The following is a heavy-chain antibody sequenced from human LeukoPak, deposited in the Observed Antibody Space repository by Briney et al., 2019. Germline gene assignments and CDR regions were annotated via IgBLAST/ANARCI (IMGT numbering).Heavy chain of an antibody. CDR3: ARGGSPGYDYNAFDI. V-gene: IGHV3-66*01. Sequence: PGGSLRLSCAASGFTVSSNYMTWVRQAPGKGLEWVSVIYSGGSTYYTDSVKGRFTISRDNSKNTLYLQMNNLRAEDTAVYYCARGGSPGYDYNAFDIWGQGTMVTVSS. CDR1: GFTVSSNY. CDR2: IYSGGST. D-gene: IGHD3-16*01. J-gene: IGHJ3*02.